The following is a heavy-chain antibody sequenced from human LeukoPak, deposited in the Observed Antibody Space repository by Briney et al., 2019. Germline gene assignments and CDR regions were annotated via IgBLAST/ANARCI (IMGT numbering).Heavy chain of an antibody. CDR3: ARAYYDSSGYYDY. J-gene: IGHJ4*02. CDR1: AFTFSNYA. D-gene: IGHD3-22*01. CDR2: ISGSGGRT. V-gene: IGHV3-23*01. Sequence: GGSLRLSCAASAFTFSNYAMSWVRQAPGKGLEWVSAISGSGGRTYYADSVKGRFTISRDNAKDSLYLQMNSLRAEDTAVYYCARAYYDSSGYYDYWGQGTLVTVSS.